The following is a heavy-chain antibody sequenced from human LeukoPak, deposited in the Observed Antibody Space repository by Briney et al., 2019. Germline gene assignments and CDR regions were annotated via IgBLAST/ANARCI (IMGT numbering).Heavy chain of an antibody. CDR3: ARRRYNWNAIDY. Sequence: PGGSLRLSCAASGFTFSDYYMSWIRQAPGKGLEWVSYISGSGSTLYYADSVKGRVTISRDNAKNSLYLQMNSLGAEDTAVYYCARRRYNWNAIDYWGQGTLVTVPS. V-gene: IGHV3-11*01. CDR2: ISGSGSTL. CDR1: GFTFSDYY. D-gene: IGHD1-20*01. J-gene: IGHJ4*02.